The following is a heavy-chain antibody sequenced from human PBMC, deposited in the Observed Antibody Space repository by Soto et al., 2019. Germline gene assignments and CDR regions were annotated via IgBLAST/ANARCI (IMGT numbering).Heavy chain of an antibody. D-gene: IGHD3-16*01. V-gene: IGHV1-18*01. CDR2: ISAYNGNT. CDR1: GYTFTSYG. J-gene: IGHJ5*02. Sequence: GASVKVSCKASGYTFTSYGISWVRQAPGQGLEWMGWISAYNGNTNYAQKLQGRVTMTTDTSTSTAYMELRSLRSDDTAVYYCARDLPLNNPLGGNWFDPWGQGTKGTSPQ. CDR3: ARDLPLNNPLGGNWFDP.